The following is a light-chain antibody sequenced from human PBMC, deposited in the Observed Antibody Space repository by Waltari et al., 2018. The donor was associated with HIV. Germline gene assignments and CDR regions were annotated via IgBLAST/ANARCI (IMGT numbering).Light chain of an antibody. CDR2: GNS. J-gene: IGLJ3*02. V-gene: IGLV1-40*01. CDR1: SSNIGAGYD. Sequence: QSVLTQPPSVSGAPGQRVTISCTESSSNIGAGYDVHWYQQLPGTAPNLLIYGNSNRPSGVPDRFSGSKSGTSASLAITGLQAEDEADYYCQSYDSSLSGSGVFGGGTKLTVL. CDR3: QSYDSSLSGSGV.